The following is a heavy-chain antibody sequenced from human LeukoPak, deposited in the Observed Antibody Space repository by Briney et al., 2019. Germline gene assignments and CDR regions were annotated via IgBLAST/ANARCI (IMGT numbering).Heavy chain of an antibody. D-gene: IGHD3-22*01. J-gene: IGHJ4*02. CDR3: AKDRGDYHDSSGFEY. Sequence: GGSLRLSCAASGFTLSSYAMTWVRQAPGKGLEWVSVISGSGDNTYNADSMKGRFTISRDNSKNTLYLQMNSLRVEDTAVYYCAKDRGDYHDSSGFEYWGQGTLVTVSS. CDR2: ISGSGDNT. CDR1: GFTLSSYA. V-gene: IGHV3-23*01.